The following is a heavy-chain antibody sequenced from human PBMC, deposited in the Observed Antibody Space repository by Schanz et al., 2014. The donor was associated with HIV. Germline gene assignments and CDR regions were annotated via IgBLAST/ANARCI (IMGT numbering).Heavy chain of an antibody. CDR2: IIPIFGTS. J-gene: IGHJ4*02. CDR3: ARVSGWSSFDY. CDR1: GDTFRRYS. Sequence: VQLVQSGAEVRKPGSSVKVSCKASGDTFRRYSIHWVRQGPGQGLEWMGGIIPIFGTSNYAQKFQGRVTMTRDTSTSTVYMELSSLRSEDTALYYCARVSGWSSFDYWGQGTLVIVSS. D-gene: IGHD6-13*01. V-gene: IGHV1-69*05.